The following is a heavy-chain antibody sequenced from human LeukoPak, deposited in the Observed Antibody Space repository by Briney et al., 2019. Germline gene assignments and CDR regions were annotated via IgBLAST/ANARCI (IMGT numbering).Heavy chain of an antibody. Sequence: ASVKVSCKASGYTFTGYYMHWVRQARGQGLEWMGWINPNSGGTNYAQKFQGRVTMTRDTSISTAYMELSRLRSDDTAVYYCARSGHIVVVIANYWGQGTVVTVSS. CDR1: GYTFTGYY. J-gene: IGHJ4*02. D-gene: IGHD2-21*01. V-gene: IGHV1-2*02. CDR2: INPNSGGT. CDR3: ARSGHIVVVIANY.